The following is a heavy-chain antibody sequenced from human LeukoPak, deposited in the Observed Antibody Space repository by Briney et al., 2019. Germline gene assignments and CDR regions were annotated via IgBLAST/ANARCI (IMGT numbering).Heavy chain of an antibody. D-gene: IGHD3-3*01. CDR2: IREDESEK. CDR1: GFTFSSYW. J-gene: IGHJ6*03. CDR3: ARLNYDFWSGVWEGYYMDV. Sequence: GGSLRLSCAASGFTFSSYWMTWVRQAPGKGLEWVANIREDESEKYYVDSVKGRFTISRDNAKNSLYLQVNSLRAEDTAVYYCARLNYDFWSGVWEGYYMDVWGKRTTVTVSS. V-gene: IGHV3-7*01.